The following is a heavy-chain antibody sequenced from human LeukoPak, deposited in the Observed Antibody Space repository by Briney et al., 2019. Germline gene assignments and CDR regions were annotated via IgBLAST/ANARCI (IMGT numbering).Heavy chain of an antibody. Sequence: PGGSLRLSCAASGFTFSSYGMHWVRQAPGKGLEWVAVIWYDGSNKYYADSVKGRFTISRDNSKNTLYLQMNSLRAEDTAVYYCARDRTARVTTGEGFDYWGQGTLVTVSS. CDR1: GFTFSSYG. J-gene: IGHJ4*02. V-gene: IGHV3-33*01. CDR3: ARDRTARVTTGEGFDY. D-gene: IGHD4-11*01. CDR2: IWYDGSNK.